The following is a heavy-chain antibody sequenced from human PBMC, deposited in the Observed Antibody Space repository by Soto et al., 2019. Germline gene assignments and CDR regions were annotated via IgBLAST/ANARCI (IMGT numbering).Heavy chain of an antibody. CDR2: INGGNGKS. J-gene: IGHJ6*03. CDR1: GYTFSTYE. D-gene: IGHD1-26*01. Sequence: QVQLVQSGAEVKKPGASVKVSCEASGYTFSTYEMHWVRQAPGQRPEWMGWINGGNGKSKYSETLQGRVTFTRDTSTSTAYMKLTSLRSEDTAVYYWARGGGATFTHYYYYMDVWGTGTTVTVSS. CDR3: ARGGGATFTHYYYYMDV. V-gene: IGHV1-3*01.